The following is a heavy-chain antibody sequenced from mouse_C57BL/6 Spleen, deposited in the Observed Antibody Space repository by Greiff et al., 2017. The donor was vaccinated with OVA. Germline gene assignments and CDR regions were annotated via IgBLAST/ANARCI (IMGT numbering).Heavy chain of an antibody. CDR1: GYTFTDYE. Sequence: VKLMESGAELVRPGASVTLSCKASGYTFTDYEMHWVKQTPVHGLEWIGAIDPETGGTAYNQKFKGKAILTADKSSSTAYMELRSLTSEDSAVYYCTRGLGYEWFAYWGQGTLVTVSA. CDR3: TRGLGYEWFAY. CDR2: IDPETGGT. D-gene: IGHD2-2*01. J-gene: IGHJ3*01. V-gene: IGHV1-15*01.